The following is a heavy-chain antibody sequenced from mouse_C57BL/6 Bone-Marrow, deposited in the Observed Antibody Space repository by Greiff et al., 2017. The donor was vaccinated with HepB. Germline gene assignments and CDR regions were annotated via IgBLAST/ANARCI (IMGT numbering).Heavy chain of an antibody. Sequence: VKLQQSGAELARPGASVKMSCKASGYTFTSYTMHWVKQRPGQGLEWIGYINPSSGYTKYNQKFKDKATLTADKSSSTAYMQLSSLPSEDSAVYYCARVRAYDYDAMDYWGQGTSVTVSS. J-gene: IGHJ4*01. CDR1: GYTFTSYT. D-gene: IGHD6-5*01. CDR3: ARVRAYDYDAMDY. V-gene: IGHV1-4*01. CDR2: INPSSGYT.